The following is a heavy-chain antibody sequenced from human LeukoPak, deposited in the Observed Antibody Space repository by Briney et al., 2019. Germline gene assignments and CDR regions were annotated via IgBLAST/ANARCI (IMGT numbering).Heavy chain of an antibody. CDR1: GSTFSNYA. Sequence: ASVKVSCKASGSTFSNYAIHWVRQAAGQRHEWMGWINALNGNTKYSQEFQGRVTITRVTSASTAYLELSSLRFEDMAVYYCARAPSMVRGLDYWGQGTLITVSS. CDR3: ARAPSMVRGLDY. V-gene: IGHV1-3*03. CDR2: INALNGNT. D-gene: IGHD3-10*01. J-gene: IGHJ4*02.